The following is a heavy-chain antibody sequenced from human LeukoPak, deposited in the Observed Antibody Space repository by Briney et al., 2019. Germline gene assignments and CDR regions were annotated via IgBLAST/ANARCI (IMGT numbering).Heavy chain of an antibody. V-gene: IGHV3-23*01. J-gene: IGHJ6*02. Sequence: GGSLRLSCAASGFTFSSYAMSWVRQAPGKGLEWVSAISGSGGSTYYADSVKGRFTISRDNSKNTLYLQMNSLKTEDTAVYYCTTVGVATTTFYYYGMDVWGQGTTVTVSS. CDR2: ISGSGGST. CDR1: GFTFSSYA. CDR3: TTVGVATTTFYYYGMDV. D-gene: IGHD5-12*01.